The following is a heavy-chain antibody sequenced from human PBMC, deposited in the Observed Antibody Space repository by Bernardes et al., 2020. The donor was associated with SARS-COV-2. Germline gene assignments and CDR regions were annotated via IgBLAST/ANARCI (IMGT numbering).Heavy chain of an antibody. CDR1: GFAFSDFG. Sequence: GVLRLSCVASGFAFSDFGMAWVRQAPGKGLEWVSTLNTDGENTHYADSVKGRFTISRDNSKNMLYLQMNSLRAEDTAVYYCANDAGVDVFFDYWGQGTLVTVSS. J-gene: IGHJ4*02. V-gene: IGHV3-23*01. D-gene: IGHD7-27*01. CDR2: LNTDGENT. CDR3: ANDAGVDVFFDY.